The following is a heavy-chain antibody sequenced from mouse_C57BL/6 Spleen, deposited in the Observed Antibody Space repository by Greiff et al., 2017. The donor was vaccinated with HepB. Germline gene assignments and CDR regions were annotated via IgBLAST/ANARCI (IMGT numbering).Heavy chain of an antibody. Sequence: VQLQQSGAELVRPGASVTLSCKASGYTFTDYEMHWVKQTPVHGLEWIGAIDPETGGTAYNQKFKGKAILTADKSSSTAYMELRSLTSEDSAVYYCTRETMGLRSPVAYWGQGTLVTVSA. V-gene: IGHV1-15*01. J-gene: IGHJ3*01. CDR1: GYTFTDYE. D-gene: IGHD1-1*02. CDR2: IDPETGGT. CDR3: TRETMGLRSPVAY.